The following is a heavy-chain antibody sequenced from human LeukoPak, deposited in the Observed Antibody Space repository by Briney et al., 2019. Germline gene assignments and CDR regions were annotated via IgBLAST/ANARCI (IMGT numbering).Heavy chain of an antibody. V-gene: IGHV1-2*02. Sequence: ASVTVSCKASGYTFTGYYMHWVRQAPGQGLEWMGWINPNSGGTNYAQKFQGRVTMTGDTSISTAYMELSRLRSDDTAVYYCARDKMPTVVTPYYFDYWGQGTLVTVSS. D-gene: IGHD4-23*01. CDR2: INPNSGGT. CDR3: ARDKMPTVVTPYYFDY. J-gene: IGHJ4*02. CDR1: GYTFTGYY.